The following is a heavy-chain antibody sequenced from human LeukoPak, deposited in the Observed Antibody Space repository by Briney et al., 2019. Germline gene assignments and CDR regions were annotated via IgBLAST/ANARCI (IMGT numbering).Heavy chain of an antibody. CDR3: ARAGDHYYGLDV. CDR1: GFTFSNYW. J-gene: IGHJ6*02. V-gene: IGHV3-66*01. D-gene: IGHD5-24*01. CDR2: IYSGGSA. Sequence: HAGGSLRLSCVASGFTFSNYWMHWVRQAPGKGLEWVSIIYSGGSAFYADSVWGRFTISRDNSKKTLYLQMNRLRADDTAVYYCARAGDHYYGLDVWGQGTTVTVSS.